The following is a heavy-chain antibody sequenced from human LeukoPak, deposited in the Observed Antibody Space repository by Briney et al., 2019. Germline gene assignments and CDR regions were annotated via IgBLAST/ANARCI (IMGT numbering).Heavy chain of an antibody. CDR3: GSTNSLSY. J-gene: IGHJ4*02. V-gene: IGHV3-7*01. Sequence: GGSPRLSCAASGFAFSNYWMNWVRQAPGKGLEWVANIKQDGSETYYVDSVKGRFTISRDNAKNSLYLQMNSLRAEDTALYYCGSTNSLSYWGQGTLVTVSS. CDR1: GFAFSNYW. D-gene: IGHD2-2*01. CDR2: IKQDGSET.